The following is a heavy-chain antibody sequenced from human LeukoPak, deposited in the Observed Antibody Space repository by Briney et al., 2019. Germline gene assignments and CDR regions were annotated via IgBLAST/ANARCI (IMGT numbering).Heavy chain of an antibody. D-gene: IGHD3-22*01. J-gene: IGHJ4*02. V-gene: IGHV4-59*01. Sequence: SETLSLTCAVYGGSFSGYYWSWIRQPPGKGLEWIGYIYYSGSTNYNPSLKSRVTISVDTSKNQFSLKLSSVTAADTAVYYCARVSVVVILGHPTYYFDYWGQGTLVTVSS. CDR3: ARVSVVVILGHPTYYFDY. CDR1: GGSFSGYY. CDR2: IYYSGST.